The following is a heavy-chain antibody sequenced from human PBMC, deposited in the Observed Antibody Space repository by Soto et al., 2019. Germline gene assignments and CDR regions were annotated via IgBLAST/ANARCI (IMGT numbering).Heavy chain of an antibody. J-gene: IGHJ6*02. CDR3: ARDRIAAAGGSYYYGMDV. CDR1: GYTFTGYY. D-gene: IGHD6-13*01. CDR2: INPNSGGT. Sequence: QVQLVQSRAEVKKPGASVKVSCKASGYTFTGYYMHWVRQAPGQGLEWMGWINPNSGGTNYAQKFQGWVTMTRDTSISTAYMELSRLRSDDTAVYYCARDRIAAAGGSYYYGMDVWGQGTTVTVSS. V-gene: IGHV1-2*04.